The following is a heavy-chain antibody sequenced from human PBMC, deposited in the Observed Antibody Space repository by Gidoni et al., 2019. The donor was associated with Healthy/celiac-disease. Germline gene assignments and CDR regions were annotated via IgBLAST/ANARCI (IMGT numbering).Heavy chain of an antibody. D-gene: IGHD4-4*01. CDR1: GFPFSSYA. Sequence: EVQLLESGGGLVQPGGSLRHSCAASGFPFSSYAMSWVCQAPGKGLEWVSAISGSGGSTYYADSVKGRFTISRDNSKNTLYLQMNSLRAEDTAVYYCAKEGGYRRFFDYWGQGTLVTVSS. CDR2: ISGSGGST. CDR3: AKEGGYRRFFDY. J-gene: IGHJ4*02. V-gene: IGHV3-23*01.